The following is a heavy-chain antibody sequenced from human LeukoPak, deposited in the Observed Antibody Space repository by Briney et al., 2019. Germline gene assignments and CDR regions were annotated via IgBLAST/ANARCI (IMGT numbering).Heavy chain of an antibody. J-gene: IGHJ4*01. CDR3: ARGLYGAGNS. Sequence: PGRSLRLSCAASGFTFSNYWMYWVRQAPGRGPLWVSRISGDGITTYYAGSVKGRFTISRDNAKNTLYLQMHSLRAEDAAVYYCARGLYGAGNSWGHGTLVTVSS. CDR1: GFTFSNYW. V-gene: IGHV3-74*01. D-gene: IGHD3-10*01. CDR2: ISGDGITT.